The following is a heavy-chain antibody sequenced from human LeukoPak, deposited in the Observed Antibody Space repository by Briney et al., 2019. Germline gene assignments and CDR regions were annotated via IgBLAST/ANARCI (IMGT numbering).Heavy chain of an antibody. D-gene: IGHD6-19*01. CDR3: ARGQRRIAVAGTLDY. V-gene: IGHV4-34*01. CDR1: GGSFSGYY. J-gene: IGHJ4*02. CDR2: INHSGST. Sequence: SETLSLTCAVYGGSFSGYYWSWIRQPPGKGLEWIGEINHSGSTYYNPSLKSRVTISVDTSKNQFSLKLSSVTAADTAVYYCARGQRRIAVAGTLDYWGQGTLVTVSS.